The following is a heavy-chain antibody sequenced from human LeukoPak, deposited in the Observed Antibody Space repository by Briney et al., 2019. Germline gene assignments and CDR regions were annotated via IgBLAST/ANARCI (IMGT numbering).Heavy chain of an antibody. D-gene: IGHD2-21*01. CDR3: ARYCAGHCYQGMDV. CDR2: ISGSGTVT. V-gene: IGHV3-48*03. Sequence: PGGSLRLSCAASGFTPSIYEMNWVRQAPGKGLEWISYISGSGTVTLYADSVKGRFTISRDNAKNSLYLLMNSLGAEDTAVYYCARYCAGHCYQGMDVWGRGTTVTVSS. J-gene: IGHJ6*02. CDR1: GFTPSIYE.